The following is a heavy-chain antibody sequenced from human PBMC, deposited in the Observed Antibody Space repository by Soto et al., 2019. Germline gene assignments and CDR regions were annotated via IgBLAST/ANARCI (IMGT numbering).Heavy chain of an antibody. CDR1: GGTFSSYT. CDR2: IIPILGIA. J-gene: IGHJ4*02. D-gene: IGHD3-10*01. Sequence: QVQLVQSGAEVKKPGSSVKVSCKASGGTFSSYTISWVRQAPGQGLEWMGRIIPILGIANYAQKFQGRVTITADKSTSTAYMELRSLRSEDTAVYNCARERYYYGSGSYTDFDYWGQGTLVTVSS. CDR3: ARERYYYGSGSYTDFDY. V-gene: IGHV1-69*08.